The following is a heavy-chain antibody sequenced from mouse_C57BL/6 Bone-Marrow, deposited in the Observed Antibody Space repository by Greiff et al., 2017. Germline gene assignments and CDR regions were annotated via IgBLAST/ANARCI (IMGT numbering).Heavy chain of an antibody. J-gene: IGHJ1*03. Sequence: QVQLQQPGAELVKPGASVKLSCKASGYTFTSYWMHWVKQRPGQGLEWIGMIHPNSGSTNYNEKFKSKATLTVAKSSSTAYMQLSSLTSEDSAVYYCARGGIYYYGSSPHWYFDVWGTGTTVTVSS. CDR1: GYTFTSYW. D-gene: IGHD1-1*01. V-gene: IGHV1-64*01. CDR3: ARGGIYYYGSSPHWYFDV. CDR2: IHPNSGST.